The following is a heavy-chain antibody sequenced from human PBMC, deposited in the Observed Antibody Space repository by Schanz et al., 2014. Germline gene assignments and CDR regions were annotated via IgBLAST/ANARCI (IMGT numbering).Heavy chain of an antibody. CDR3: ATDYSGGGCHI. D-gene: IGHD6-19*01. J-gene: IGHJ3*02. Sequence: EVQLVESGGGLVKPGGSLRLSCEASGFTFSIHYMSWVRQAPGKGLEWVAKIKPDGSEKLYVDSVRGRFAVSRDNVKNSLYLQMNSLRAEDTALYFCATDYSGGGCHIWGQGTMVTVSS. V-gene: IGHV3-7*04. CDR1: GFTFSIHY. CDR2: IKPDGSEK.